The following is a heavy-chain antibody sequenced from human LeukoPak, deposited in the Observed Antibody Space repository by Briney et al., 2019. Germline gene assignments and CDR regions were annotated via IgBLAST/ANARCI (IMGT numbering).Heavy chain of an antibody. CDR2: IKQDGSEK. V-gene: IGHV3-7*01. D-gene: IGHD6-13*01. CDR1: AFTFSSYW. Sequence: GGSLRLSCAASAFTFSSYWMTWVRQAPGKGLEWVANIKQDGSEKNYVDSVKGRFTISRDNAENSLFLQMNSLRVEDTAVYYCAREWQGGIAAAGTRIEGDYWGQGTLVAVSS. CDR3: AREWQGGIAAAGTRIEGDY. J-gene: IGHJ4*02.